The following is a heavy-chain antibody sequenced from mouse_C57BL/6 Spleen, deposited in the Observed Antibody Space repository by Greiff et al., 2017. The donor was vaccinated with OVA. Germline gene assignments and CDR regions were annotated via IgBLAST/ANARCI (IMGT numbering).Heavy chain of an antibody. D-gene: IGHD4-1*01. CDR3: ARGGTGTYWYFDV. CDR1: GYTFTSYW. J-gene: IGHJ1*03. Sequence: VQLVESGAELVMPGASVKLSCKASGYTFTSYWMHWVKQRPGQGLEWIGEIDPSDSYTNYNQKFKGKSTLTVDKSSSTAYMQLSSLTSEDSAVYYCARGGTGTYWYFDVWGTGTTVTVSS. V-gene: IGHV1-69*01. CDR2: IDPSDSYT.